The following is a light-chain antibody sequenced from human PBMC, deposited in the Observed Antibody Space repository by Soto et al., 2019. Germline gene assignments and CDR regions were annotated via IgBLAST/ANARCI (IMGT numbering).Light chain of an antibody. V-gene: IGLV1-40*01. J-gene: IGLJ3*02. CDR2: GNN. CDR1: SSNIGAGYD. Sequence: QSVLTQPPSMSGAPGQRVTISCTGGSSNIGAGYDVHWYQQFPGAAPKPLVYGNNNRPSGVSDRFSGSKSDTSASLAITGLQADEAAEYYWQYYVRRVSAPVFGGGTKLTVL. CDR3: QYYVRRVSAPV.